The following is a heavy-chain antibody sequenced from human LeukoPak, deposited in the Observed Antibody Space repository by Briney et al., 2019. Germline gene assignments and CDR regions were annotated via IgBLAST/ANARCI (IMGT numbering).Heavy chain of an antibody. J-gene: IGHJ6*02. Sequence: GGSLRLSCAASGFTFTTYWMHWVRQAPGKGLVWVSHINSDGSITSYADSVKGRFTISRDNAKNTLYLQMNSLRAEDTAVYYCARDAVDTANAVWGQGTAVAVSS. V-gene: IGHV3-74*01. D-gene: IGHD5-18*01. CDR3: ARDAVDTANAV. CDR2: INSDGSIT. CDR1: GFTFTTYW.